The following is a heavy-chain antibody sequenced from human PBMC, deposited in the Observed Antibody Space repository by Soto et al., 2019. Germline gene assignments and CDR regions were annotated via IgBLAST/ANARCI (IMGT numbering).Heavy chain of an antibody. CDR1: GFTFDDYA. V-gene: IGHV3-9*01. CDR3: AKDSREDIWGSYRYTGAFDI. CDR2: ISWNSDSI. J-gene: IGHJ3*02. D-gene: IGHD3-16*02. Sequence: EVQLVESGGGLVQPGRSLRLSCAASGFTFDDYAMHWVRQAPGKGLEWVSGISWNSDSIGYADSVKGRFTISRDNAKNSLYLQMNSLRAEDTALYYCAKDSREDIWGSYRYTGAFDIWGQGTMVTVSS.